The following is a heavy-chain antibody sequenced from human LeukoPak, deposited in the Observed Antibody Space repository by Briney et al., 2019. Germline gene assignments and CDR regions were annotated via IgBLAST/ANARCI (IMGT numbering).Heavy chain of an antibody. J-gene: IGHJ4*02. CDR3: AKPPLYYYGSGSYYKY. V-gene: IGHV3-23*01. CDR2: ISAGGGST. Sequence: GGSLRLSCAASGFTFNSYAMSWVRQAPGKGLEWVSAISAGGGSTYYADSVKGRFTISRDNSKNTLYLQMNSLRAEDTAVYYCAKPPLYYYGSGSYYKYWGQGTLVTVSS. CDR1: GFTFNSYA. D-gene: IGHD3-10*01.